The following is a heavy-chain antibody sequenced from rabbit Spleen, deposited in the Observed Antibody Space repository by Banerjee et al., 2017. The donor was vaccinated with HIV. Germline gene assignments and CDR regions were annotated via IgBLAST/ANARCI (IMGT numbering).Heavy chain of an antibody. J-gene: IGHJ4*01. CDR1: GFSFSSSYW. D-gene: IGHD2-1*01. Sequence: QEQLEESGGDLVKPEGSLTLTCTASGFSFSSSYWICWVRQAPGKGLEWIGCIYTGSGTSTKYASWAKGRFTISKASSTTVTLQMTSLTAADTATYFCARGSATMTMLITGYYFNLWGPGTLVTVS. CDR2: IYTGSGTST. V-gene: IGHV1S45*01. CDR3: ARGSATMTMLITGYYFNL.